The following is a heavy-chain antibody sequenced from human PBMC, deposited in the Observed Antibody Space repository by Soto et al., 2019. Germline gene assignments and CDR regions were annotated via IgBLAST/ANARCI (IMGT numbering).Heavy chain of an antibody. CDR1: FSMYS. CDR3: TRDQCGGHDNWFDP. Sequence: GGSLRLSCNFSFSMYSMDWVRQAPGKGLEWVASISSGSDFIKYADSVKGRFTISRDNTKNSVSLQMSSLRVEDTAMYYCTRDQCGGHDNWFDPWGQGTLVTVSS. J-gene: IGHJ5*02. D-gene: IGHD3-16*01. V-gene: IGHV3-21*06. CDR2: ISSGSDFI.